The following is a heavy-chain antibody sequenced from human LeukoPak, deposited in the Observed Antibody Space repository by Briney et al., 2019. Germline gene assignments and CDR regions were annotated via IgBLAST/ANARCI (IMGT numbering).Heavy chain of an antibody. Sequence: PSETLSLTCTVSGGSISTSNYYWGWIRQPPGKGLEWIGNIFYSGSTYYSPSVKSRVTIPLDTSRNQFSLKLNSVTAADTAVYYCARGVAVAGTGYFDYWGQGTLVTVSS. CDR2: IFYSGST. J-gene: IGHJ4*02. CDR3: ARGVAVAGTGYFDY. V-gene: IGHV4-39*07. D-gene: IGHD6-19*01. CDR1: GGSISTSNYY.